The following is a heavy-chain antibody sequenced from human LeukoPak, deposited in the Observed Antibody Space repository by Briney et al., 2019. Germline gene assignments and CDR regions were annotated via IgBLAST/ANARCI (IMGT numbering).Heavy chain of an antibody. V-gene: IGHV4-4*07. CDR3: ARDTPGPSRVRGLEKPYNGFDP. J-gene: IGHJ5*02. CDR2: IYTSGST. Sequence: SETLSLTCTVSSGSISSYYWSWIRQPAGKGLEWIGRIYTSGSTNYNPSLKSRVTMSVDTSKNQFSLKLSSVTAADTAVYYCARDTPGPSRVRGLEKPYNGFDPWGQGTLVTVSS. CDR1: SGSISSYY. D-gene: IGHD3-10*01.